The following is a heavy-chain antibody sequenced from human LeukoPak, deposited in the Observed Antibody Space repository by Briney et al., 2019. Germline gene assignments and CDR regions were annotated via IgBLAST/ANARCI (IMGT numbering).Heavy chain of an antibody. CDR2: IKQDGSEK. CDR1: GFTFSSYW. V-gene: IGHV3-7*01. CDR3: AKKALTGDFDY. Sequence: GGSLRLSCAASGFTFSSYWMSWVRQAPGKGLEWVANIKQDGSEKYYADSVKGRFTISRDNSKNTLYLQMNSLRAEDTAVYYCAKKALTGDFDYWGQGTLVTVSS. D-gene: IGHD7-27*01. J-gene: IGHJ4*02.